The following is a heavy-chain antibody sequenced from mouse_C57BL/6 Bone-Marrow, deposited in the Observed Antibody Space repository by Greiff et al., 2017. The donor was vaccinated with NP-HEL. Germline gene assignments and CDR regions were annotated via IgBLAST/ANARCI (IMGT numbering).Heavy chain of an antibody. Sequence: VKLQQPGAELVKPGASVKLSCKASGYTFTSYWMHWVKQRPGQGLEWIGMIHPNSGSTNYNEKFKSKATLTVDKSSSTAYMQLSSLTSEDSAVYYCARGTTVVRGYFDVWGTGTTVTVSS. CDR2: IHPNSGST. J-gene: IGHJ1*03. CDR1: GYTFTSYW. V-gene: IGHV1-64*01. D-gene: IGHD1-1*01. CDR3: ARGTTVVRGYFDV.